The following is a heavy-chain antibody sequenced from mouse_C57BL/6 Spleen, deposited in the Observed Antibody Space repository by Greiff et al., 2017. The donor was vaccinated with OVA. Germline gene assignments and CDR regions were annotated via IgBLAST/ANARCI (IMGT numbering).Heavy chain of an antibody. CDR3: AREPLYDGYYEYFDV. V-gene: IGHV8-12*01. Sequence: QVTLKVSGPGILQSSQTLSLTCSFSGFSLSTSGMGVSWIRQPSGKGLEWLAHIYWDDDKRYNPSLKSRLTISKDTSRNQVFLKITSVDTADTATYYCAREPLYDGYYEYFDVWGTGTTVTVSS. CDR2: IYWDDDK. CDR1: GFSLSTSGMG. J-gene: IGHJ1*03. D-gene: IGHD2-3*01.